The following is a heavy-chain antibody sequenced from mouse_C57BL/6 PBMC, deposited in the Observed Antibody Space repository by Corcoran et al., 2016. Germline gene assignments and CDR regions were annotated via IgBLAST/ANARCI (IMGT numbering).Heavy chain of an antibody. Sequence: QVQLQQSGAELARPGASVKLSCKASGYTFTSYGISWVKQRTGQGLECIGEIYPRSGNTYYNEKFKGKATLTADKSSSTAYMELRSLTSEDSAVYFCAIMGPWFAYWGQGTLVTVSA. CDR1: GYTFTSYG. CDR3: AIMGPWFAY. J-gene: IGHJ3*01. V-gene: IGHV1-81*01. CDR2: IYPRSGNT.